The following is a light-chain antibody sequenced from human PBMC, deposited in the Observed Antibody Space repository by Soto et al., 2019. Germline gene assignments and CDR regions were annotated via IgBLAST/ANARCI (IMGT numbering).Light chain of an antibody. J-gene: IGKJ5*01. CDR3: QHFKSFPIT. Sequence: EILMTQSPATLSLSPGERATLSCRASQSVSRNLAWYQQKPGQAPRVLIYGASTRATGIPARLSGSGYGTDFTITISSMKNEDFATYYCQHFKSFPITFGQGTRLEIK. CDR1: QSVSRN. CDR2: GAS. V-gene: IGKV3-15*01.